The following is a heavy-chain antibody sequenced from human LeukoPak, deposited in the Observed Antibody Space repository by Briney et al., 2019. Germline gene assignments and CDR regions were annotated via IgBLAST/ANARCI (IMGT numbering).Heavy chain of an antibody. CDR1: GFTFSSYG. J-gene: IGHJ4*02. Sequence: GGSLRLSCAASGFTFSSYGMHWVRQAPGKGLEWVAVISYDGSNKYDADSAKGRFTISRDNSKNTLYLQMNGLRAEDTALYYCAKLRSGGAAAGNYWGQGTLVTVPS. CDR3: AKLRSGGAAAGNY. D-gene: IGHD6-13*01. V-gene: IGHV3-30*18. CDR2: ISYDGSNK.